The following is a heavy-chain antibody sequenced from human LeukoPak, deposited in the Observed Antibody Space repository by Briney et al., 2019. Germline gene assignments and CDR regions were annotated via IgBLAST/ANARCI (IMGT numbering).Heavy chain of an antibody. CDR3: ARSGVRGARYYFDY. D-gene: IGHD3-10*01. Sequence: GGSVRLSCAASGFTFSSYSMNWVRQAPGKGLEWVSSISSRSSYIYYADSVKGRFTISRDNAWNSLYLQMNSLRAEDTAVYYCARSGVRGARYYFDYWGQGTLVTVSS. V-gene: IGHV3-21*01. CDR2: ISSRSSYI. CDR1: GFTFSSYS. J-gene: IGHJ4*02.